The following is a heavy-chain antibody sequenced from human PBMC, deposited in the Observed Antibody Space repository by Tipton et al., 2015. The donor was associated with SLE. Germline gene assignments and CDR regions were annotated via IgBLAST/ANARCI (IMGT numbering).Heavy chain of an antibody. V-gene: IGHV4-34*01. D-gene: IGHD4-17*01. CDR1: GGSFSGYY. CDR3: AISTVTDHL. Sequence: TLSLTCAVYGGSFSGYYWSWIRQPPGKGLEWIGEISHSGSTNYNPSLKSRVTISLDTSKNQFSLKLRSVTAADTAVYYCAISTVTDHLWGQGTLVTVSS. CDR2: ISHSGST. J-gene: IGHJ4*02.